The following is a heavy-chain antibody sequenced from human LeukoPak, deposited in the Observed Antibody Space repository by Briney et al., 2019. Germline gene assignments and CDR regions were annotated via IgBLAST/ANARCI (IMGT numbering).Heavy chain of an antibody. CDR3: ARQKTYYYDSSGYLYYFDY. Sequence: AGSLRLSCAASGVTFDDYGMSWVRHAPGKGLEWVSGINWNGGGTGYADSVKGRFTISRDNAKNSLYLQMNSLRAEDTALYYCARQKTYYYDSSGYLYYFDYWGQGTLVTVSS. J-gene: IGHJ4*02. D-gene: IGHD3-22*01. CDR1: GVTFDDYG. CDR2: INWNGGGT. V-gene: IGHV3-20*04.